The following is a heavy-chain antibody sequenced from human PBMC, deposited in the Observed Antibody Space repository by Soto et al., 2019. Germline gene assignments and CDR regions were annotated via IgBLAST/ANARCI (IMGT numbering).Heavy chain of an antibody. CDR1: GGSISSGGYY. Sequence: SETLSLTCTVSGGSISSGGYYWSWIRQHPGKGLEWIGYIYYSGSTYYNPSLKSRVTISVDTSKNQFSLKLSSVTAADTAVYYCARFLGSYYYYYYGMDVWGQGTTVTVSS. V-gene: IGHV4-31*03. D-gene: IGHD3-16*01. CDR3: ARFLGSYYYYYYGMDV. J-gene: IGHJ6*02. CDR2: IYYSGST.